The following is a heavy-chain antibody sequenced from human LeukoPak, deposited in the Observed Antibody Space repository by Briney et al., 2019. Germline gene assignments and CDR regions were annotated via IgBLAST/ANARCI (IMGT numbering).Heavy chain of an antibody. V-gene: IGHV3-43*02. CDR1: GFTFDDYA. D-gene: IGHD4-17*01. CDR3: AKAPNDYGDYVYYFDY. CDR2: ISGDGGST. Sequence: GGSLRLXCAASGFTFDDYAMHWVRQAPGKDLEWVSLISGDGGSTYYADSVKGRFTISRDNSKNSLYLQMNSLRTEDTALYYCAKAPNDYGDYVYYFDYWGQGTLVTVSS. J-gene: IGHJ4*02.